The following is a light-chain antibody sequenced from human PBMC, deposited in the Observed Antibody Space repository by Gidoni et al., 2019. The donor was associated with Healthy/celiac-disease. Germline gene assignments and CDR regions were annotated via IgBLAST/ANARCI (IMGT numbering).Light chain of an antibody. J-gene: IGKJ3*01. CDR3: QQYYSTFT. V-gene: IGKV4-1*01. CDR1: QSVLYSSNNKNY. CDR2: WAS. Sequence: DIVMTQSPDSLAVSLGERATINCKSSQSVLYSSNNKNYLAWYQQKPGQPPKLLIYWASTRESGVPDRFSGSGSGTDFTLTIGSLQAEDVAVYYCQQYYSTFTFGPGTKVDIK.